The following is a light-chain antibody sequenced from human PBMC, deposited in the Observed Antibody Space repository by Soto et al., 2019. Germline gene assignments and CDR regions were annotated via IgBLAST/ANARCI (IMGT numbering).Light chain of an antibody. CDR2: GNN. CDR1: SSNIGAGYD. J-gene: IGLJ1*01. CDR3: SSYTSSSYV. V-gene: IGLV1-40*01. Sequence: QSVLTQPPSVSGAPGQRVTISCTGSSSNIGAGYDVHWYQQLPGAAPKVLIYGNNNRPSGVPDRFSGSKSGTSASLAITGLQAEDEADYYCSSYTSSSYVFGTGTKVTVL.